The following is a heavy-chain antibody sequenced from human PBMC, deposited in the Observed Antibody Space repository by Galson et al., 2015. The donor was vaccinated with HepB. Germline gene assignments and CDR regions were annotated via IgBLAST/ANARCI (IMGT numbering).Heavy chain of an antibody. CDR2: ISGSGGTT. V-gene: IGHV3-23*01. J-gene: IGHJ4*02. Sequence: SLRLSCAASGFTFTGYVMTWVRQAPGKGLDWVSAISGSGGTTYYADSVKGRFTISRDNSMDTLFLQMSSLRAEDTAVYYCARAVGPSLEHDYWGQGTLVTVSS. CDR3: ARAVGPSLEHDY. D-gene: IGHD1/OR15-1a*01. CDR1: GFTFTGYV.